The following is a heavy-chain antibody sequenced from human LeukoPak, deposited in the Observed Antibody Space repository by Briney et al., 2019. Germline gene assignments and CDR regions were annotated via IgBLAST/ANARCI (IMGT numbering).Heavy chain of an antibody. Sequence: GGSLRLSCAASGFTFSSYAVHWVRQAPGKGLEWVAVISYDGSNKYYADSVKGRFTISRDNSKNTLYLQMNSLRAEDTAVYYCARRGSGSYGPLDYWGQGTLVTVSS. CDR1: GFTFSSYA. J-gene: IGHJ4*02. CDR2: ISYDGSNK. D-gene: IGHD3-10*01. V-gene: IGHV3-30-3*01. CDR3: ARRGSGSYGPLDY.